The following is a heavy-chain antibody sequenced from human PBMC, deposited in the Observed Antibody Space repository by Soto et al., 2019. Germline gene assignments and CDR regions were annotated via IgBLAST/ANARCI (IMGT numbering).Heavy chain of an antibody. J-gene: IGHJ4*02. CDR3: ARAHYSSSSFFFDL. Sequence: ASVKVSCKASGYTFTSYFMHWVRQAPGQGLQWMGIIHPKGGSTNYAQKFQGRVAMTWDTSTSTAYMELSSLTSGDTAVYYCARAHYSSSSFFFDLWGQGTLVTVSS. CDR1: GYTFTSYF. CDR2: IHPKGGST. V-gene: IGHV1-46*01. D-gene: IGHD6-6*01.